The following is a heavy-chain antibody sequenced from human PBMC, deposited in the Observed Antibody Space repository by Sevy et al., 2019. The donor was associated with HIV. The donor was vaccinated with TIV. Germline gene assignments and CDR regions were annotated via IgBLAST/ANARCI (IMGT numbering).Heavy chain of an antibody. D-gene: IGHD3-16*01. CDR1: GFTFSDYW. Sequence: GGSLRLSCTASGFTFSDYWMLWVRQAPGKGLEWVANIKGDESAKYLVDSVKGRFSISRDNAKNSAYLQMNSLGVEDTAVYFCARGGPFGVYWGRGVLVTVSS. CDR3: ARGGPFGVY. CDR2: IKGDESAK. V-gene: IGHV3-7*01. J-gene: IGHJ4*02.